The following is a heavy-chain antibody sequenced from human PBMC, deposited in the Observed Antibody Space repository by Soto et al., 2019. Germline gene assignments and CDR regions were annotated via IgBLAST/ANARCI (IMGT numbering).Heavy chain of an antibody. D-gene: IGHD1-1*01. Sequence: QVQLQQWGAGLLKPSETLSLTCAVYGGSFSGYYLSWIRQPPGKGLEWIGEINHSGSTNYNPSLKSRVTISVDTSKNQFSLKLSSVTAADTAVYYCARGWLERYPQCFQHWGQGTLVTVSS. CDR2: INHSGST. J-gene: IGHJ1*01. CDR3: ARGWLERYPQCFQH. V-gene: IGHV4-34*01. CDR1: GGSFSGYY.